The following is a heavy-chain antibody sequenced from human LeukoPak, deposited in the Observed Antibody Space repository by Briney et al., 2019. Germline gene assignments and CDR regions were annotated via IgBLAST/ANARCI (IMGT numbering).Heavy chain of an antibody. Sequence: QPGGSLRLSCAASGFTFNTYAMHWVRQAPGKGLEWVALTSYDETNKQYADSVKGRFTISRGNSKNTLYLQMNNLRVEDTAVYYCARDLPPLDYWGQGTLVTVSS. V-gene: IGHV3-30-3*01. CDR1: GFTFNTYA. J-gene: IGHJ4*02. CDR3: ARDLPPLDY. CDR2: TSYDETNK.